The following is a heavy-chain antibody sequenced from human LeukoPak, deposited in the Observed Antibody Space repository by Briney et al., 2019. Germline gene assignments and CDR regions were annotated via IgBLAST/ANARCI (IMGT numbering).Heavy chain of an antibody. CDR1: GGSISSSSYY. V-gene: IGHV4-39*07. D-gene: IGHD3-10*01. CDR3: ARLSNEGLLWFGELYNWFDP. CDR2: INHSGST. J-gene: IGHJ5*02. Sequence: NPSETLSLTCTVSGGSISSSSYYWGWIRQPPGKGLEWIGEINHSGSTNYNPSLKSRVTISVDTSKNQFSLKLSSVTAADTAVYYCARLSNEGLLWFGELYNWFDPWGQGTLVTVSS.